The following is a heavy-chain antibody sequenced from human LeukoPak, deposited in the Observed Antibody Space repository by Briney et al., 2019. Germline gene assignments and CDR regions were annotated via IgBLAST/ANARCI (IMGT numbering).Heavy chain of an antibody. CDR2: IYYSGST. V-gene: IGHV4-39*07. J-gene: IGHJ4*02. CDR1: GDSISSSSYF. CDR3: ARIDSNSGGDY. D-gene: IGHD6-13*01. Sequence: SETLSLTCTVSGDSISSSSYFWGWIRQPPGKGLEWIGSIYYSGSTYYHPSLKSRVTISVDTSKNQFSLKLTSVTAADTAIYYCARIDSNSGGDYWGQGTLVTVSS.